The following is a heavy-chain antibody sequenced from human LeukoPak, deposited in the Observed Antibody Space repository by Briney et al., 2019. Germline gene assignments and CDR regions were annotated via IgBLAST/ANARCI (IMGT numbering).Heavy chain of an antibody. V-gene: IGHV3-30-3*01. CDR2: ISYDGSNK. CDR3: ARVVAVYYFDY. J-gene: IGHJ4*02. CDR1: GFTFSSYA. Sequence: PGGSLRLSCAASGFTFSSYAMHWVRQAPGKGLEWVAVISYDGSNKYYADSVKGRFTISRDNSKNTLYLQMNSLRAEDTAVYYCARVVAVYYFDYWGQGTLVTVSS. D-gene: IGHD5-12*01.